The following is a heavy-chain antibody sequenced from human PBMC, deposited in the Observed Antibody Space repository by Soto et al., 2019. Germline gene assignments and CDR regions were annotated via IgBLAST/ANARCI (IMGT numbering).Heavy chain of an antibody. V-gene: IGHV3-30*18. CDR1: GFTFSSYG. CDR3: AKGSWLRRQPLAY. CDR2: ISYDGSNK. D-gene: IGHD5-12*01. J-gene: IGHJ4*02. Sequence: QVQLVESGGGVVQPGRSLRLSCAASGFTFSSYGMHWVRQAPGKGLEWVAVISYDGSNKYYADSVKGRFTISRDNSKKKRELPKHRKRSEDTAVYYCAKGSWLRRQPLAYWGQGTLVTVSS.